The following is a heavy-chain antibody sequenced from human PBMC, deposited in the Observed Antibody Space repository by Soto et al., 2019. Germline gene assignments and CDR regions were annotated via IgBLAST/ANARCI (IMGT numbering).Heavy chain of an antibody. J-gene: IGHJ4*02. V-gene: IGHV3-43*01. CDR3: AKAKLLWFPGY. Sequence: GSLRLSCAASGFTFDDYSMHWVRQAPGKGLEWVSLITWDGGTTYYADSVKGRFTISRDNSKNSLFLQMNSLRTDDSALYYCAKAKLLWFPGYWGQGTLVTVSS. CDR1: GFTFDDYS. D-gene: IGHD2-21*01. CDR2: ITWDGGTT.